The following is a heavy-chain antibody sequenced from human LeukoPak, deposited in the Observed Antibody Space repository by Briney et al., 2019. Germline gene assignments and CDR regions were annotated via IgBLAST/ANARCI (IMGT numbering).Heavy chain of an antibody. CDR2: IYNGGTT. CDR1: GGSISTYN. J-gene: IGHJ4*02. Sequence: SETLSLTCTVSGGSISTYNWSWIRQPPGKGLEWIGYIYNGGTTSYNSSLKSRVTISIDTSKKQFSLKLSSVTAADTAVYYCARDRRDGYNRFDFWGQGTLVTVSS. V-gene: IGHV4-59*01. CDR3: ARDRRDGYNRFDF. D-gene: IGHD5-24*01.